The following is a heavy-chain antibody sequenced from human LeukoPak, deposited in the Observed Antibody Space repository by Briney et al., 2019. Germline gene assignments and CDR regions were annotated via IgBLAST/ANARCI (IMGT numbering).Heavy chain of an antibody. CDR3: AKGYYYDSSGYYQHFDH. CDR2: IWFDGSDK. Sequence: PGGSLRLSRAVSGFSFRTYSMHWVRQAPGKGLEWVAVIWFDGSDKYYADSVKGRFTISRDNSKNTLYLQMNSLRAEDTAVYYCAKGYYYDSSGYYQHFDHWGQGTLVTVSS. D-gene: IGHD3-22*01. J-gene: IGHJ4*02. CDR1: GFSFRTYS. V-gene: IGHV3-30*02.